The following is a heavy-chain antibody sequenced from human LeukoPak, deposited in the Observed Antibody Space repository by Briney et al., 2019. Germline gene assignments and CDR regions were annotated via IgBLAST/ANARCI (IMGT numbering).Heavy chain of an antibody. CDR2: IWYDGSNK. CDR1: GFTFSSYG. CDR3: AKGGSGYYSDY. D-gene: IGHD3-22*01. Sequence: GGSLRLSCAASGFTFSSYGMHWVRQAPGKGLEWVAVIWYDGSNKYYADSVKGRFTISRDNSKNTLYLQMNSLRAEDTAVYYCAKGGSGYYSDYWGQGTLVTVSS. J-gene: IGHJ4*02. V-gene: IGHV3-33*06.